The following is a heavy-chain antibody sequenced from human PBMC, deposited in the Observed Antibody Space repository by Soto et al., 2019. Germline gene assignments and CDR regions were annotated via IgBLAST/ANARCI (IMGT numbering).Heavy chain of an antibody. Sequence: SVKGSCKGSVYTLTVLSMRWVRQAPGKGLEWMGGFDPEDGETIYAQKFQGRVTMTEDTSTDTAYMELSSLRSEDTAVYYCATGPNWNLLPYWFDPWGQGTLVTVSS. V-gene: IGHV1-24*01. CDR3: ATGPNWNLLPYWFDP. CDR1: VYTLTVLS. D-gene: IGHD1-1*01. CDR2: FDPEDGET. J-gene: IGHJ5*02.